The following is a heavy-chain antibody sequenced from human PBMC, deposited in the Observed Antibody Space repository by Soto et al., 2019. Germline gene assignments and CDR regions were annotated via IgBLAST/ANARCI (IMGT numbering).Heavy chain of an antibody. J-gene: IGHJ4*02. CDR1: GGSINNYY. V-gene: IGHV4-59*01. CDR2: IYYSGST. D-gene: IGHD5-12*01. CDR3: AIFMGNSVAPTYFDY. Sequence: PSETLSLTCTVSGGSINNYYWSWIRQPPGKGLEWIGYIYYSGSTNYNPSLKSRVTISVDTSKNQFSLKLSSVTTADTAVYYCAIFMGNSVAPTYFDYWGQGTLVTVSS.